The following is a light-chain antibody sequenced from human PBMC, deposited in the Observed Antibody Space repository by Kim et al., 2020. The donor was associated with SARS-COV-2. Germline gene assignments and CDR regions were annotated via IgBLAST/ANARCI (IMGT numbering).Light chain of an antibody. CDR2: GTS. V-gene: IGKV3-20*01. Sequence: EIVLTQSPGTLSLSPGERATLSCRASQSVSSSYLAWYQQKPGQAPRLLMHGTSSRATGIPDRFSGSGSGTDFTLTISRLEPEDFAVYYCQQYAHSLWTFGQGTKVDIK. CDR3: QQYAHSLWT. J-gene: IGKJ1*01. CDR1: QSVSSSY.